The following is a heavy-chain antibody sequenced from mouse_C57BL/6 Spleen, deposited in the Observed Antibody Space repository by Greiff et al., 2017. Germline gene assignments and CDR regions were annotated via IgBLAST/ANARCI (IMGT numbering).Heavy chain of an antibody. D-gene: IGHD2-4*01. CDR1: GYTFTSYG. Sequence: QVQLKQSGAELARPGASVKLSCKASGYTFTSYGISWVKQRTGQGLEWIGEIYPRSGNTYYNEKFKGKATLTADKSSSTAYMELRSLTSEDSAVYFCARRSYYDYDDSYAMDYQGQGTSVTVSS. CDR2: IYPRSGNT. V-gene: IGHV1-81*01. CDR3: ARRSYYDYDDSYAMDY. J-gene: IGHJ4*01.